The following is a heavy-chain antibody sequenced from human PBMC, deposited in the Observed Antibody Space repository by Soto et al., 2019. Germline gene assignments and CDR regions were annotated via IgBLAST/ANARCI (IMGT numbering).Heavy chain of an antibody. J-gene: IGHJ6*03. CDR3: ARDLKTSASRDYFYMDV. CDR2: ISYSGST. D-gene: IGHD6-13*01. Sequence: SETLSLTCTVSGCSISSYYWSWIRQPPGKGLEWIGYISYSGSTNYNPSLKSRVTVSVDTSKNQFSVRLSSVTAADTAVYYCARDLKTSASRDYFYMDVWGKGTTVTVSS. CDR1: GCSISSYY. V-gene: IGHV4-59*01.